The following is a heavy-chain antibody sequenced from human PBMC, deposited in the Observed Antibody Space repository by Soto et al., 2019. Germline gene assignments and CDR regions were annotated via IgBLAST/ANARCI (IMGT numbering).Heavy chain of an antibody. D-gene: IGHD3-3*01. V-gene: IGHV3-23*01. J-gene: IGHJ4*02. CDR2: ISGSGGST. CDR1: GFTFSSYA. CDR3: AKATQYYEFWSGYPTAFDY. Sequence: GGSLRLSCAASGFTFSSYAMSWVRQAPGKGLEWVSAISGSGGSTYYADSVKGRFTISRDNSKNTLYLQMNSLRAEDTAVYYCAKATQYYEFWSGYPTAFDYWGQGTLVTVSS.